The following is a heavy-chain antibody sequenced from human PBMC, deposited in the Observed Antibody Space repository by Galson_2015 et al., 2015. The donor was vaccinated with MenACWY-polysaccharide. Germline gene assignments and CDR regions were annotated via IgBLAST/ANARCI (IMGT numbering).Heavy chain of an antibody. J-gene: IGHJ4*02. CDR2: ISYDGSNK. CDR3: ASGYCSRTICSPPFDY. V-gene: IGHV3-30-3*01. D-gene: IGHD2-2*01. Sequence: SLRLCCAASGFTFNSNAMHWVRQAPGQGLEWVAVISYDGSNKSYADTVKGRLTISRGNSRKTLYLQMNSLRAEDTAVYYCASGYCSRTICSPPFDYWGQGTLVTVSS. CDR1: GFTFNSNA.